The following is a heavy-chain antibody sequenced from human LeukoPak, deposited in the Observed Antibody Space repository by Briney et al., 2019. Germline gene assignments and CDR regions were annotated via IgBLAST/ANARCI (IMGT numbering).Heavy chain of an antibody. CDR2: IYDSGST. CDR3: ARGSAYDWFDY. J-gene: IGHJ4*02. D-gene: IGHD5-12*01. Sequence: SQTLSLTCTVSGGSISSGDYYCNWIRQPPGKGLEWIGYIYDSGSTSYNPSLKSRVTISVDTSKNQFSLKLTSVTAADTAVYYCARGSAYDWFDYWGQGTLVTVSS. V-gene: IGHV4-30-4*01. CDR1: GGSISSGDYY.